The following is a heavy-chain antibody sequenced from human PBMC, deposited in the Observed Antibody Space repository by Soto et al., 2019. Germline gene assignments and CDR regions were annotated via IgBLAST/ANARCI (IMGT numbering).Heavy chain of an antibody. V-gene: IGHV4-39*01. CDR2: IYYSGST. J-gene: IGHJ4*02. D-gene: IGHD6-13*01. Sequence: SETLSLTCTVSGGSISSSSYYWGWIRQPPGKGLEWIGSIYYSGSTYYNPSLKSRVTISVDTSKNQFSLKLSSVTAADTAVYYCANVTPYSPFDYWGQGTLVTVSS. CDR3: ANVTPYSPFDY. CDR1: GGSISSSSYY.